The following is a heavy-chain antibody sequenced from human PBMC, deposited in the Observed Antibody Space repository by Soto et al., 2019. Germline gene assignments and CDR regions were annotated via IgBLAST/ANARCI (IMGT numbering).Heavy chain of an antibody. J-gene: IGHJ5*02. CDR1: GGSVSSGSYY. V-gene: IGHV4-61*01. CDR3: ARVHTAMVTGWLDP. D-gene: IGHD5-18*01. CDR2: IYYSGST. Sequence: SETLSLTCTVSGGSVSSGSYYWSWIRQPPGKGLEWIGYIYYSGSTNYNPSLKSRVTISVDTSKNQFSLKLSSVTAADTAVYYCARVHTAMVTGWLDPWGQGTLVTVSS.